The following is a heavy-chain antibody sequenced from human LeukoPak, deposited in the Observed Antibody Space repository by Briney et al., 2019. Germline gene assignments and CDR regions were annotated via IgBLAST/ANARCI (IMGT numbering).Heavy chain of an antibody. J-gene: IGHJ3*02. V-gene: IGHV4-34*01. Sequence: SETLSLTCAVYGGSFSGYYWSWIRQPPGKGLEWIGEINHSGSTNYNPSLKSRVTISVDTSKNQFSLKLSSVTAADTAVYYCARSITMVRGVPNDAFDIWGQGTMVTVSS. CDR1: GGSFSGYY. D-gene: IGHD3-10*01. CDR3: ARSITMVRGVPNDAFDI. CDR2: INHSGST.